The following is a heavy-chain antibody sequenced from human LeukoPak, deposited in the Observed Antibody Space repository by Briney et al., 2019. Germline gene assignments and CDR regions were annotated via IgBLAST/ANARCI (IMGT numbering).Heavy chain of an antibody. Sequence: SQTLSLTCTVSGGSISSGDYYWSWIRQPPGKGLEWIGYIYYSGSTYYNPSLKSRVTISVDTSKNQFSLKLSSVTAADTAVYYCARESVAAAPPGWFDPWGQGTLVTVSS. CDR1: GGSISSGDYY. D-gene: IGHD6-13*01. CDR3: ARESVAAAPPGWFDP. V-gene: IGHV4-30-4*01. CDR2: IYYSGST. J-gene: IGHJ5*02.